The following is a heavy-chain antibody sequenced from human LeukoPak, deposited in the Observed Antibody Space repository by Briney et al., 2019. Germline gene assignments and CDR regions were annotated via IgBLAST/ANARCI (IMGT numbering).Heavy chain of an antibody. CDR3: ARGFYGAGSQFDY. CDR2: IFHTGHT. D-gene: IGHD3-10*01. Sequence: PSQTLSLTCAVSGGSISSGDFPWSWIRQPPGKGLEWIGYIFHTGHTSYNPSLKSRVTISVDMSKNQLSLRLTSVTAADTAVYYCARGFYGAGSQFDYWGQGTLVTVSS. J-gene: IGHJ4*02. CDR1: GGSISSGDFP. V-gene: IGHV4-30-2*01.